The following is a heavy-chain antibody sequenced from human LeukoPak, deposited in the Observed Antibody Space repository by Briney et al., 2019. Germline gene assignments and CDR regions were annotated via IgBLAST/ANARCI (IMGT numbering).Heavy chain of an antibody. D-gene: IGHD6-13*01. J-gene: IGHJ5*02. CDR3: VPQQLGLYSWFDP. V-gene: IGHV1-3*01. CDR1: GYTFTSYA. Sequence: ASVKVSCKASGYTFTSYAMHWVRQAPGQRLEWMGWINAGNGNTKYLQKFQGRVTITRDTSASTAYMELSSLRSEDTAVYYCVPQQLGLYSWFDPWGQGTLVTVSS. CDR2: INAGNGNT.